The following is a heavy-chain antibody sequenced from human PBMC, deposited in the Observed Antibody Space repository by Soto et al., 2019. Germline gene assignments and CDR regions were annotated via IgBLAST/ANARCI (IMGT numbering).Heavy chain of an antibody. CDR3: ARGSAEAGTAAIDH. D-gene: IGHD6-19*01. V-gene: IGHV3-21*01. CDR1: GFTFSNYN. CDR2: ISSSSSYI. Sequence: EVQLVESGGGLVKPGGSLRLSCAASGFTFSNYNMNWVRQAPGKGLEWVSSISSSSSYIYYADSVKGRFTISRDNAKNSLYLQMNSLRAEDTAVYYCARGSAEAGTAAIDHWGQVTLVTVSS. J-gene: IGHJ4*02.